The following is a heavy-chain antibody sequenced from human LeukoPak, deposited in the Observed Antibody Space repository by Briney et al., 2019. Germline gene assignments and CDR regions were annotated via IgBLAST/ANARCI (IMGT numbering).Heavy chain of an antibody. CDR1: GDSVSNNGAS. CDR3: ARWLTT. D-gene: IGHD3-9*01. J-gene: IGHJ5*02. CDR2: TYYRSRWYK. V-gene: IGHV6-1*01. Sequence: PSQTLSLTCVISGDSVSNNGASWNCIRQSPSRGLEWLGRTYYRSRWYKDYAVSVKSRITINPDTSKNQFSLQLNSVPPEDTAVYYCARWLTTWGQGTLVTVSS.